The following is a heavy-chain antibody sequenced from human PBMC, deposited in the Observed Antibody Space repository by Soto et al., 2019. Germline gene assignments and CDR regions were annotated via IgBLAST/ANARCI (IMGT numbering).Heavy chain of an antibody. CDR3: AIHSTGYEDS. J-gene: IGHJ5*02. V-gene: IGHV5-51*01. CDR1: GYSFTSYW. Sequence: GESLNISCKGSGYSFTSYWIGWVRQMPGKGLEWMAIIHPSDFDIRYSPSFQGQVTISADKSSSTAYLQWNSLRPSDTAMYYCAIHSTGYEDSWGQGTLVTGSS. CDR2: IHPSDFDI. D-gene: IGHD5-12*01.